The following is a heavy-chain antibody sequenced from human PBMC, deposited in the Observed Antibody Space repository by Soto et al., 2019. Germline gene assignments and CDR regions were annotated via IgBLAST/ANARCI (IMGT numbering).Heavy chain of an antibody. Sequence: GGSLRLSCAASGFTFSNYWMHWVRQAPGKGLVWISRINDQGGSPTYADSVKGRFTISRDNAKNSLYLQMNSLRAEDTAVYYCARFYYDSSGYLPSPYYYYYGMDVWGQGTTVTVSS. CDR2: INDQGGSP. D-gene: IGHD3-22*01. CDR1: GFTFSNYW. J-gene: IGHJ6*02. CDR3: ARFYYDSSGYLPSPYYYYYGMDV. V-gene: IGHV3-74*01.